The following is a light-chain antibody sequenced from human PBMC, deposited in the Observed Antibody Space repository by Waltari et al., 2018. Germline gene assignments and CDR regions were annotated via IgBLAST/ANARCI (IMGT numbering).Light chain of an antibody. CDR2: WAS. CDR1: QSFLFSSDNKKY. Sequence: DIVMTQSPDSLTVSLGERATINCNSSQSFLFSSDNKKYLAWYQQKPGQPPKLLIYWASTRESGVPDGFSGSGSGTDFTLTISRLQAEDVAVYFCQQYYIAQYTFGQGNKLEIK. J-gene: IGKJ2*01. CDR3: QQYYIAQYT. V-gene: IGKV4-1*01.